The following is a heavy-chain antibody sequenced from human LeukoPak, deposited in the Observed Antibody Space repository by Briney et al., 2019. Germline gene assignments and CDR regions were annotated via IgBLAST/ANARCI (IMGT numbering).Heavy chain of an antibody. CDR2: IDSDGSYI. CDR3: ARDKAYGMDV. CDR1: GFTFSSYG. Sequence: GGSLRLSCAASGFTFSSYGMHWVRQAPGKGLLWVSRIDSDGSYINYADSVKGRFTISRDNAKNTVYLQMNSLRAEDTAVYYCARDKAYGMDVWGQGTTVTVSS. V-gene: IGHV3-74*01. J-gene: IGHJ6*02.